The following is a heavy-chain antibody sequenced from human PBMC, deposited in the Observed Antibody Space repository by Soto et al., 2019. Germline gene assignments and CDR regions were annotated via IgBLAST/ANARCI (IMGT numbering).Heavy chain of an antibody. CDR2: TRNKANSYTT. CDR1: GFTFSDHY. J-gene: IGHJ3*02. CDR3: ARGALYGIAVATRAFDI. V-gene: IGHV3-72*01. D-gene: IGHD6-19*01. Sequence: GGSLRLSCAASGFTFSDHYMDWVRQAPGKGLEWVGRTRNKANSYTTEYAASVKGRFTISRDDSKNSLYLQMNSLKTEDTAVYYCARGALYGIAVATRAFDIWGQGTMVTVSS.